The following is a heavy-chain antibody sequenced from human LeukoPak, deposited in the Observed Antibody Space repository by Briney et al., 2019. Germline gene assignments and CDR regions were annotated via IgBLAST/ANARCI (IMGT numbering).Heavy chain of an antibody. J-gene: IGHJ6*01. V-gene: IGHV3-21*01. CDR1: GFTFSSYT. Sequence: GGSLRLSCAASGFTFSSYTMNWVRLAPGKGLEWVSYISSSSSYIYYADSVKGRFTISRDNAENSLYLQMNSLRAEDTAVYYCARGSEGYCSGGGCYYGMDVWGQGTTVTVSS. CDR3: ARGSEGYCSGGGCYYGMDV. D-gene: IGHD2-15*01. CDR2: ISSSSSYI.